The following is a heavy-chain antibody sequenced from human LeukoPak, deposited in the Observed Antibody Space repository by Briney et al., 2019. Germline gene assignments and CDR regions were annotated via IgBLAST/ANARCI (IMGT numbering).Heavy chain of an antibody. D-gene: IGHD3-10*01. CDR3: ARAGSGSNYYYYGMDV. V-gene: IGHV3-53*01. CDR1: GFTVSSNY. J-gene: IGHJ6*02. CDR2: IYSGGST. Sequence: GGSLRLSCAASGFTVSSNYMSWVRQAPGKGLEWVSVIYSGGSTYYADSVKGRFTISRDNSKNTLYLQMNSLRAEDTAVYYCARAGSGSNYYYYGMDVWGQGTTVTVSS.